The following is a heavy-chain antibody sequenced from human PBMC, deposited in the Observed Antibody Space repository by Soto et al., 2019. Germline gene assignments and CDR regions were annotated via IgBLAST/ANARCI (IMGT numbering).Heavy chain of an antibody. CDR1: GGTLSSWY. D-gene: IGHD6-13*01. CDR2: IYYSGST. J-gene: IGHJ5*02. V-gene: IGHV4-59*08. Sequence: SKTLSLTCTVSGGTLSSWYWSWIRQPPGKGLEWIGYIYYSGSTNCNPSLKSRVTISVDTSKNQFSLKLSSVTAADTAVYYCACLVSAAVRYNRYYLWGQGSPVP. CDR3: ACLVSAAVRYNRYYL.